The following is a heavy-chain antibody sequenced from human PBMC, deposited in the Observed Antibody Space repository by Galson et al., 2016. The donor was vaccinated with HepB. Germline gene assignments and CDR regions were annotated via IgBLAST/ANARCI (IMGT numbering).Heavy chain of an antibody. D-gene: IGHD3-3*01. V-gene: IGHV3-23*01. J-gene: IGHJ4*02. Sequence: SLRLSCAASGFTFSNYAMNWVLQAPGKGLEWVSAMSGGGGDAYYVDSVRGRFTISRDNSKNTLYLQMKSLRAEDTAVYYCAKGRPMDNFWSGYYTDFDYWGQGTLVTVSS. CDR1: GFTFSNYA. CDR3: AKGRPMDNFWSGYYTDFDY. CDR2: MSGGGGDA.